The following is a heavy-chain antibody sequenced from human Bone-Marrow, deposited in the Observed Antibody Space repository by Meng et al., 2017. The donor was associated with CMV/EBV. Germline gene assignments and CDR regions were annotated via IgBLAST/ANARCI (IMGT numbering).Heavy chain of an antibody. V-gene: IGHV3-23*01. Sequence: FSSYARSWVRQAPGKGLEWVSAISGSGGSTYYADSVKGRFTISRDNSKNTLYLQMNSLRAEDTAVYYCAKTYYYDSSGYYLSQYYFDYWGQGTLVTVSS. CDR2: ISGSGGST. CDR3: AKTYYYDSSGYYLSQYYFDY. J-gene: IGHJ4*02. D-gene: IGHD3-22*01. CDR1: FSSYA.